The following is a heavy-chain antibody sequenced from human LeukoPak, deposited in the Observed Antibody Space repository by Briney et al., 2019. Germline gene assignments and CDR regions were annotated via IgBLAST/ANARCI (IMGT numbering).Heavy chain of an antibody. Sequence: GGSLRLSCAASGFTFSTYGMHWVRQAPGKGLEWVAIIWYDGSDKYYADSVRGRFTISRDNSKNTLYLQMNSLRAEDTAVYYCAREGFVVAAAGHVGYFQHWGQGTLVTVSS. D-gene: IGHD6-13*01. J-gene: IGHJ1*01. CDR3: AREGFVVAAAGHVGYFQH. CDR2: IWYDGSDK. CDR1: GFTFSTYG. V-gene: IGHV3-33*01.